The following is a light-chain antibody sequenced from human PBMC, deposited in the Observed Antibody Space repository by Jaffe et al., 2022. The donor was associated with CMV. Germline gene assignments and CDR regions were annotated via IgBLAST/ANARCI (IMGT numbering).Light chain of an antibody. CDR3: QQSYNSPLPWT. V-gene: IGKV1-39*01. J-gene: IGKJ1*01. CDR2: TAS. Sequence: DIQMTQSPSSLSASVGDRVTITCRASQTVGTHLNWYQQKSGEAPKLLIYTASTLQIGVPSRFRGSGSGTEFTLTISSLQPDDFATYFCQQSYNSPLPWTFGQGTKVEMK. CDR1: QTVGTH.